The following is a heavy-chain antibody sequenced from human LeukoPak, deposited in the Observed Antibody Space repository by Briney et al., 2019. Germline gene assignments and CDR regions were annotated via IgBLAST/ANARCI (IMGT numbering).Heavy chain of an antibody. CDR1: GGSFSGYY. CDR3: ARAPGYCSSTSCLGGWFDP. D-gene: IGHD2-2*01. Sequence: PSETLSLTCAVYGGSFSGYYWSWIRQPPGKGLEWIGEINRSGSTNYNPSLKSRVTISVDTSKNQFSLKLCSVTAADTAVYYCARAPGYCSSTSCLGGWFDPWGQGTLVTVSS. V-gene: IGHV4-34*01. CDR2: INRSGST. J-gene: IGHJ5*02.